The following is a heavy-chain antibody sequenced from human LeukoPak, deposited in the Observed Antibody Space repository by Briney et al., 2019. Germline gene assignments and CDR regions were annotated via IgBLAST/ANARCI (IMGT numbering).Heavy chain of an antibody. V-gene: IGHV3-23*01. CDR2: ISGSGGST. CDR1: GFTFSSSA. J-gene: IGHJ4*02. D-gene: IGHD3-22*01. Sequence: GGSLRLSCAASGFTFSSSAMSWVRQVPGKGLEWVSVISGSGGSTYYADSVKGRFTISRDNFKNTLYLQMNSLRAEDTAVYYCAKLFGYYYDSSGYYPDYWGQGTLVTVSS. CDR3: AKLFGYYYDSSGYYPDY.